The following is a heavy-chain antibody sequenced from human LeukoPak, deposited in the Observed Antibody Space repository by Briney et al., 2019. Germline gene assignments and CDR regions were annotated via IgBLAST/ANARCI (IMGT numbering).Heavy chain of an antibody. Sequence: GGSLRLSCAASGFTFSSYAMSWVRQAPGKGREWVSAISGSGGSTYYADSVKGRFTISRDNSKNTLYLQMNSLRTEDTAVYYCAKDLDVVVDYRGQGTLVTVSS. CDR3: AKDLDVVVDY. CDR2: ISGSGGST. J-gene: IGHJ4*02. CDR1: GFTFSSYA. V-gene: IGHV3-23*01. D-gene: IGHD2-2*01.